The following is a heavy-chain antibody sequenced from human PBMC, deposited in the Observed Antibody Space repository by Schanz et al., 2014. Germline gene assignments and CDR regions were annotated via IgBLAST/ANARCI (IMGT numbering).Heavy chain of an antibody. J-gene: IGHJ4*02. CDR2: ISYGGSDK. CDR1: GFSFSTYA. V-gene: IGHV3-30*04. Sequence: QVRLVESGGGVVQPGRSLRLSCAASGFSFSTYAMHWVRQAPGKGLEWVAVISYGGSDKYYTDSVKGHFTISRDDSKNTLYLQMNSLRAEDTAIYYCARDGRKYSSGTLDYFDNWGQGTLVTVSS. D-gene: IGHD6-25*01. CDR3: ARDGRKYSSGTLDYFDN.